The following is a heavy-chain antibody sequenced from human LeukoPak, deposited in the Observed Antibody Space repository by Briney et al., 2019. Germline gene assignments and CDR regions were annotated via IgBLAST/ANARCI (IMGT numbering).Heavy chain of an antibody. J-gene: IGHJ5*02. CDR3: ARRDSGPTP. D-gene: IGHD6-19*01. CDR1: GYTFTGYY. Sequence: ASVKVSCKASGYTFTGYYIHWVRQAPGQGLEWMGWINPNSGGTNYAQKFQGRFTMTRDSSISTAYMELSRLTSYDTAIYYCARRDSGPTPWGQGTLVTVSS. CDR2: INPNSGGT. V-gene: IGHV1-2*02.